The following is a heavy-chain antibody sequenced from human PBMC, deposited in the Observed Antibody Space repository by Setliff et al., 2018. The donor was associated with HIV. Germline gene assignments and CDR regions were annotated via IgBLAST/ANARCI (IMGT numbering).Heavy chain of an antibody. V-gene: IGHV1-69*13. Sequence: ASVKVSCKASGGTFSGYGISWVRQAPGQGLEWMGGIIPIFDTTNYAQKFQGRVTITADESTSTAYMELSSLTSEDTAVYYCARPTTEGDYYDSSGYLSGAFDIWGQGTMVTVSS. CDR3: ARPTTEGDYYDSSGYLSGAFDI. CDR2: IIPIFDTT. CDR1: GGTFSGYG. J-gene: IGHJ3*02. D-gene: IGHD3-22*01.